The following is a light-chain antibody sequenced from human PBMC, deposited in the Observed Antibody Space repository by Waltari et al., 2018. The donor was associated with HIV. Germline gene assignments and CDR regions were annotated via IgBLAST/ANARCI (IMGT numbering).Light chain of an antibody. CDR3: ATWNDSLSGYV. J-gene: IGLJ1*01. Sequence: QSALTQPRSVSGSPGQSVTISCTGTSSDVGGYHSVSWYQQHPGKAPKLMIYDVSKRPSGVPDRFSGSKSGTSASLAISGLRSEDEADYYCATWNDSLSGYVFGTGTKVTV. CDR2: DVS. CDR1: SSDVGGYHS. V-gene: IGLV2-11*01.